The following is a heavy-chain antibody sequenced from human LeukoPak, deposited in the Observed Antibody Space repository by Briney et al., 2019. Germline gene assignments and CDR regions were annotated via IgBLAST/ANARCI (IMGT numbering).Heavy chain of an antibody. CDR2: INHSGST. V-gene: IGHV4-34*01. J-gene: IGHJ6*02. D-gene: IGHD3-22*01. Sequence: SETLSLTCAVYGGSFSGYYWSWIRQPPGKGLEWIGEINHSGSTNYNPSLKSRVTISVDTSKNQFSLKLSSVTAADTAVYYCARLSGYYDSILYYYYYGMDVWGQGTTVTVSS. CDR1: GGSFSGYY. CDR3: ARLSGYYDSILYYYYYGMDV.